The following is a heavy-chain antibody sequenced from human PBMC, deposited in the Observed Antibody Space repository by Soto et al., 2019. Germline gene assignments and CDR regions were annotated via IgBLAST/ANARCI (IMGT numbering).Heavy chain of an antibody. V-gene: IGHV3-30-3*01. D-gene: IGHD6-13*01. CDR1: GFTFSSYA. J-gene: IGHJ4*02. CDR3: ARDLSGSWPPF. Sequence: QVQLVESGGGVVQPGRSLRLSCAASGFTFSSYAMHWVRQAPGKGLEWVAVTSYDGSNKYYADSVKGRFTISRDNSKNTLYLQMNSLRTEDTAVYYCARDLSGSWPPFWGQGTLVTVSS. CDR2: TSYDGSNK.